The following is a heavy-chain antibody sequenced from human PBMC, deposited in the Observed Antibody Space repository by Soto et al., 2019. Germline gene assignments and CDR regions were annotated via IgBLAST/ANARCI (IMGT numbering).Heavy chain of an antibody. V-gene: IGHV3-23*01. D-gene: IGHD6-19*01. J-gene: IGHJ4*02. CDR3: AKARDQQWVRLPFDY. CDR1: GFFCSSYT. Sequence: EVQLLDSGGGLVQPGGSLRLSCVGSGFFCSSYTMTWVRQAPGKGLEWVSSFSATSENTYYADSVRGRFTISRDNSKNTLFLQMNSLTAEDTAMYYCAKARDQQWVRLPFDYWGQGILVIVSS. CDR2: FSATSENT.